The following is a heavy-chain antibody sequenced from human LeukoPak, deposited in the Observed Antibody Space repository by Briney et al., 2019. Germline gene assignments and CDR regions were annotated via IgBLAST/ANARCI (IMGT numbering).Heavy chain of an antibody. V-gene: IGHV3-23*01. J-gene: IGHJ4*02. CDR2: ISGSGGST. Sequence: GGSLRLSCAASGFTFSSYAMTWVRQAPGKGLEWVSSISGSGGSTYYSDSVKGRFTISRDNSKNTLYQQMNSLRAEDTAVYYCARDSGFSGTQRGEYWGQGALVAVSS. CDR1: GFTFSSYA. D-gene: IGHD3/OR15-3a*01. CDR3: ARDSGFSGTQRGEY.